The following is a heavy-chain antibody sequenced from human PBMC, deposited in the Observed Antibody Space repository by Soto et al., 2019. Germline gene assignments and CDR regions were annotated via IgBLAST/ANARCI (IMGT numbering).Heavy chain of an antibody. CDR2: ISSSGSTI. D-gene: IGHD3-3*01. J-gene: IGHJ6*02. CDR3: ARGYNFWSVYYIPDPRHYYYYGMDV. V-gene: IGHV3-11*01. Sequence: GGSLRLSCAASGFTFSDYYMSWIRQAPGKGLEWVSYISSSGSTIYYADSVKGRFTISRDNAKNSLYLQMNSLRAEDTAVYYCARGYNFWSVYYIPDPRHYYYYGMDVWGQGTMVTVSS. CDR1: GFTFSDYY.